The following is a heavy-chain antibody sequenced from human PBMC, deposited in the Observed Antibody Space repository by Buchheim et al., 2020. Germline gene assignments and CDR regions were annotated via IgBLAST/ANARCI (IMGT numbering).Heavy chain of an antibody. CDR3: AKDHSSSGWIHKRGVLGY. CDR2: IGGSGGST. D-gene: IGHD5-12*01. Sequence: EVQLLESGGGLVQPGGSLRLSCAASGFTFSSYAMSWVRQAPGKGLEWVSAIGGSGGSTYYADSVKGRFTISRDNSKNTLYLQMNSLRAEDTAVYYCAKDHSSSGWIHKRGVLGYWGQGTL. CDR1: GFTFSSYA. V-gene: IGHV3-23*01. J-gene: IGHJ4*02.